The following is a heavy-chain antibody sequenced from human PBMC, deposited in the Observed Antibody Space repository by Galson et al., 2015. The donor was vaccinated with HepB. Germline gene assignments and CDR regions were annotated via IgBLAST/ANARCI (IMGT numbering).Heavy chain of an antibody. CDR3: ARDRYCSGGSCRLYYYYYMDV. CDR1: GFTFSSYG. Sequence: SLRLSCAASGFTFSSYGMHWVRQAPGKGLEWVAVIWYDGSNKYYADSVKGRFTISRDNSKNTLYLQMNSLRAEDTAVYYCARDRYCSGGSCRLYYYYYMDVWGKGTTVTVSS. V-gene: IGHV3-33*01. CDR2: IWYDGSNK. J-gene: IGHJ6*03. D-gene: IGHD2-15*01.